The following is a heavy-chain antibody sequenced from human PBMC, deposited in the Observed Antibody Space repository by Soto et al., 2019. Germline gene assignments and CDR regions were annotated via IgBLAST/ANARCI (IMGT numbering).Heavy chain of an antibody. Sequence: QVQLQQWGAGLLQPSETLSLTCAVYGGSFSSYYWNWIRQPPGKGLEWIWEINHSGSTNYNPSLKSRVTISLDTSKNQFSLKLSSVTAADTAVYYCARAAPYYYDSSGPKAFDIWGQGTMVTVSS. V-gene: IGHV4-34*01. D-gene: IGHD3-22*01. CDR1: GGSFSSYY. CDR3: ARAAPYYYDSSGPKAFDI. J-gene: IGHJ3*02. CDR2: INHSGST.